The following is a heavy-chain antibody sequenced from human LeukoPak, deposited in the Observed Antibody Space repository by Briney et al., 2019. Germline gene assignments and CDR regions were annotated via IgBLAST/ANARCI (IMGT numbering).Heavy chain of an antibody. V-gene: IGHV1-69*04. CDR1: GGTFSSYA. CDR3: ARSNVAARRSYWYFDL. Sequence: SVKVSCKASGGTFSSYAISWVRQAPGQGLEWMGRIIPILGIANYAQKFQGRVTITADESTSTAYMELSSLRSEDTAVYYCARSNVAARRSYWYFDLWGRGTLVTVSS. D-gene: IGHD6-6*01. J-gene: IGHJ2*01. CDR2: IIPILGIA.